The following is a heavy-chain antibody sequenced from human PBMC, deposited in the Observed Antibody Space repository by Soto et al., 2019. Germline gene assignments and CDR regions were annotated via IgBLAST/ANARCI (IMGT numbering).Heavy chain of an antibody. CDR2: IIPIFGTA. D-gene: IGHD2-15*01. CDR1: GGTFSSYA. V-gene: IGHV1-69*12. J-gene: IGHJ5*02. CDR3: AREVVGAATGWFDP. Sequence: QVQLVQSGAEVKKPGSSVKVSCEASGGTFSSYAISWVRQAPGQGLEWMGGIIPIFGTANYAQKFQGRVTITADESTSTAYMELSSLRSEDTAVYYCAREVVGAATGWFDPWGQGTLVTVSS.